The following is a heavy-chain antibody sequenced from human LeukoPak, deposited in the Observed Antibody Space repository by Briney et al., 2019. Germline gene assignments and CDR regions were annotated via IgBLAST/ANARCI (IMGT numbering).Heavy chain of an antibody. CDR2: VHSGSNTI. D-gene: IGHD3-10*01. V-gene: IGHV3-48*02. CDR3: ATIRVCGGVLLRPSCLYFED. J-gene: IGHJ4*02. Sequence: PGGSLRLSCAASGFTFSSYSMNWVRQAPGKGLEWVSCVHSGSNTIHYADSVKGRFTVSRDNAKNSLYLQMNSLRDEDTAVYYCATIRVCGGVLLRPSCLYFEDWGQGALVTVSS. CDR1: GFTFSSYS.